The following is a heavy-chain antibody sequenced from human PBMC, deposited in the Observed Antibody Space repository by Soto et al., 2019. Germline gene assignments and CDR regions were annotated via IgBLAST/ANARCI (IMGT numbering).Heavy chain of an antibody. D-gene: IGHD2-2*02. Sequence: PSETLSLTCAVYGGSFSGYYWSWIRQPPGKGLEWIGEINHSGSTNYNPSLKSRVTISVDTSKNQFSLKLSSVTAADTAVYYCARVQSVPAAIDPIGGYRDYWGQGTLVTVSS. CDR2: INHSGST. CDR1: GGSFSGYY. V-gene: IGHV4-34*01. J-gene: IGHJ4*02. CDR3: ARVQSVPAAIDPIGGYRDY.